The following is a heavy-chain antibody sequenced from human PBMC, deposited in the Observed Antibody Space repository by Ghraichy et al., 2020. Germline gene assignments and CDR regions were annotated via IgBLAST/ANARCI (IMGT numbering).Heavy chain of an antibody. CDR1: GYTFTGYY. J-gene: IGHJ4*02. CDR2: INPNSGGT. Sequence: ASVKVSCKASGYTFTGYYMHWVRQAPGQGLEWMGWINPNSGGTNYAQKFQGRVTMTRDTSISTAYMELSRLRSDDTAVYYCARDRYYGDYEGPFDYWGQGTLVTVSS. V-gene: IGHV1-2*02. CDR3: ARDRYYGDYEGPFDY. D-gene: IGHD4-17*01.